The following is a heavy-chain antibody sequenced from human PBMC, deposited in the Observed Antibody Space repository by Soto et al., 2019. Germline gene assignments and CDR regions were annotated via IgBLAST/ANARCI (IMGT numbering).Heavy chain of an antibody. CDR1: GGTFSSYA. D-gene: IGHD3-10*01. V-gene: IGHV1-69*13. CDR2: IIPIFGTA. CDR3: AREKKLGFGAFDI. Sequence: SVKVSCKASGGTFSSYAISWVRQAPGQGLEWMGGIIPIFGTANYAQKFQGRVTITADESTSTAYMELSSLRSEDTAVYYCAREKKLGFGAFDIWGQGKMVTVSS. J-gene: IGHJ3*02.